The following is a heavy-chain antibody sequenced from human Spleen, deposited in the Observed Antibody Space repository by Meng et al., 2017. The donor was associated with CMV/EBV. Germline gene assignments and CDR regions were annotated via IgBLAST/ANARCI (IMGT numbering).Heavy chain of an antibody. CDR3: ARDHDFWSGQSPMDV. J-gene: IGHJ6*02. Sequence: GESLKISCAASGFTLSIHTMDWVRQAPGKGLEWVARIYWNGGRTSYADSVKGRFTISRDNAKNSLYLQMNSLRAEDTALYYCARDHDFWSGQSPMDVWGQGTTVTVSS. CDR2: IYWNGGRT. D-gene: IGHD3-3*01. CDR1: GFTLSIHT. V-gene: IGHV3-20*04.